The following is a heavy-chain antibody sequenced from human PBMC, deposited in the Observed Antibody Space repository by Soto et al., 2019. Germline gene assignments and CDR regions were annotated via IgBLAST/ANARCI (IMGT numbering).Heavy chain of an antibody. CDR3: SRDSDFYGLDI. Sequence: PGGSLRLSCAASVFTFSSYAMSLVRQAPGKGLEWVGFTAGQSYGGLIAYGASVKGRFTISRDDSKNVFYLHMTGLQVEDTGTYFCSRDSDFYGLDIWGQGTTVTVSS. CDR2: TAGQSYGGLI. J-gene: IGHJ6*02. V-gene: IGHV3-49*04. CDR1: VFTFSSYA.